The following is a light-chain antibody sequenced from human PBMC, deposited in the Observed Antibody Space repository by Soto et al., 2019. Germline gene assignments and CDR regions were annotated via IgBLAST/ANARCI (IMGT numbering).Light chain of an antibody. CDR3: GTWDSSLSAGV. V-gene: IGLV1-51*01. CDR2: DNN. CDR1: SSNIGNNY. Sequence: QSVLTQPPSVSAAPGQKVTISCSGSSSNIGNNYVSWYQQLPGTAPKLLIYDNNKRPSGIPDRFSGSKSGTSATLGITGLQTGDEVDYYCGTWDSSLSAGVFGTGTKV. J-gene: IGLJ1*01.